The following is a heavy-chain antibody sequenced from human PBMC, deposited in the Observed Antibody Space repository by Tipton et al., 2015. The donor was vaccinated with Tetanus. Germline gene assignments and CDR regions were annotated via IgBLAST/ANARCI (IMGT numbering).Heavy chain of an antibody. Sequence: GSLRLSCEASGFTFDTYTMSWVRQAPGKGLDWVANIKLDGSETYYVDSVKGRFTISRDNAQNSLFLQMNSLRAEDTAVYYCARDFGYCNGGSCYRPFDYWGQGTLVTVSS. CDR1: GFTFDTYT. D-gene: IGHD2-15*01. CDR3: ARDFGYCNGGSCYRPFDY. J-gene: IGHJ4*02. CDR2: IKLDGSET. V-gene: IGHV3-7*01.